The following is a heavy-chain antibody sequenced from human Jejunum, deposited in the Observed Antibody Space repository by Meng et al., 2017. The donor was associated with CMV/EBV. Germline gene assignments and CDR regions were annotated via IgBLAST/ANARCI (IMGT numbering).Heavy chain of an antibody. CDR2: IYYSGST. D-gene: IGHD7-27*01. J-gene: IGHJ2*01. CDR1: GGSIRGGCYY. CDR3: ARDVLGRPYWFFDL. Sequence: SGGSIRGGCYYWTWIRQHPEMGLEWIGYIYYSGSTSYNPSLKSRVTISSDTFRNQFSLKLTSMTAADTAVYYCARDVLGRPYWFFDLWGRGTLVTVSS. V-gene: IGHV4-31*02.